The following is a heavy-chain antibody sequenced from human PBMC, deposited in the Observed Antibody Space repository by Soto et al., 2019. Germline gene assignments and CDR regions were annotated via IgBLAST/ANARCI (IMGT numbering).Heavy chain of an antibody. CDR3: ARADRSAFEV. CDR2: ISSTDGRSRT. CDR1: GFSVSEKH. J-gene: IGHJ3*01. V-gene: IGHV3-66*01. Sequence: EEQLVESGGGLVQLGGTLRLSCAASGFSVSEKHMSWVRQAPGEGLGWVSTISSTDGRSRTGYADSVEGSFTISRDNSKNTLSLQMNTLRAGDTAVYNCARADRSAFEVWGQGAMVIVSS.